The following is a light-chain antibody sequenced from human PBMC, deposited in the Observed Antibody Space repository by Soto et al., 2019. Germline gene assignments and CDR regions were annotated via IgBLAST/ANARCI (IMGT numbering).Light chain of an antibody. CDR2: GAS. J-gene: IGKJ4*01. Sequence: IVMTQSPATLSVSPGERATLSCRASQSVSSNLAWYQQKPGQAPRLLIYGASTRATGIPARFSGSGSGTEFTLTISRLQSEDFAVYYCQQYNNWPPLTFGGGTKVEI. CDR1: QSVSSN. V-gene: IGKV3-15*01. CDR3: QQYNNWPPLT.